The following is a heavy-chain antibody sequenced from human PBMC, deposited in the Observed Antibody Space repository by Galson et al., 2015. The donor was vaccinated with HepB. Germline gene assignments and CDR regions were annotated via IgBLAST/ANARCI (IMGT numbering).Heavy chain of an antibody. CDR2: INHSGST. CDR3: ARGRSTAMENPPFDY. D-gene: IGHD5-18*01. CDR1: GGSISSYY. J-gene: IGHJ4*02. V-gene: IGHV4-34*01. Sequence: LSLTCTVSGGSISSYYWSWIRQPPGKGLEWIGEINHSGSTNYNPSLKSRVTISVDTSKNQFSLKLSSVTATDTAVYYCARGRSTAMENPPFDYWGQGTLVTVSS.